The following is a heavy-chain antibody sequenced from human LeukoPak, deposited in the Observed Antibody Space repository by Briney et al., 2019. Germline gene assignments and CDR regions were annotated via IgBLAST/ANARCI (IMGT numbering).Heavy chain of an antibody. CDR1: GFTFSSYA. Sequence: GGSLRLSCVASGFTFSSYAMNWVRQAPGKGLEWVSYISSSGSTIYYADSVKGRFTISRDNAKNSLYLQMNSLRVEDTALYYCARRAPSHDFDDWGQGTLVTVSS. CDR3: ARRAPSHDFDD. V-gene: IGHV3-48*03. J-gene: IGHJ4*02. CDR2: ISSSGSTI.